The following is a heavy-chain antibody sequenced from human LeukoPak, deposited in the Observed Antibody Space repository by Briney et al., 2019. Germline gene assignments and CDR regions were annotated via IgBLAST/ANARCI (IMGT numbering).Heavy chain of an antibody. CDR2: INHSGST. Sequence: SETLSLTCAVYGGSFSGYYWGWIRQPPGKGLEWIGEINHSGSTNYNPSLKSRVTISVDTSKNQFSLKLSSVTAADTAVYYCARGPYSKGYDYWGQGTLVTVPS. CDR1: GGSFSGYY. CDR3: ARGPYSKGYDY. D-gene: IGHD4-11*01. V-gene: IGHV4-34*01. J-gene: IGHJ4*02.